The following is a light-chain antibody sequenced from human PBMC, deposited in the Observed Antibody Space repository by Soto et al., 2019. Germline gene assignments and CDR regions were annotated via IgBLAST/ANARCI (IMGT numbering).Light chain of an antibody. J-gene: IGLJ2*01. V-gene: IGLV2-14*03. CDR1: RSDIGAYNF. Sequence: QSALTQPASVSGSPGQSITISCTGTRSDIGAYNFVSWYQQHPGEVPKLMLYDVNVRPSVVSNRFCGSKSDNTASLTISGLPDEDAADYYCTSGTTSTTMIFGGGTKVTVL. CDR2: DVN. CDR3: TSGTTSTTMI.